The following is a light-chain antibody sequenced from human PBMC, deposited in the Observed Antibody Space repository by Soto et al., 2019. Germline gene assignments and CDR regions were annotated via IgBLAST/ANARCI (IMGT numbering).Light chain of an antibody. Sequence: DIQMTQSPSALSASVGDRVTITCQASQDISDVLNWYQQQPGKAPKVLIYDASKLQTGVPSRFSGRGSGKDFTFTISSLQPDDSGTYYCQQFYDLPIPFGQGGRLAIK. CDR3: QQFYDLPIP. CDR2: DAS. J-gene: IGKJ5*01. CDR1: QDISDV. V-gene: IGKV1-33*01.